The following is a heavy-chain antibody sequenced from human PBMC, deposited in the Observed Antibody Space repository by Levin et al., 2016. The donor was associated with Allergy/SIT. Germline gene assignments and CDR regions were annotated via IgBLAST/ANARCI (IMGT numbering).Heavy chain of an antibody. Sequence: WIRQPPGKGLEWLGEINHSGSTNYNPSLKSRVTISVDTSKNQFSLKLSSVTAADTAVYYCARGLGLDAFDIWGQGTMVTVSS. D-gene: IGHD3-16*01. CDR2: INHSGST. J-gene: IGHJ3*02. CDR3: ARGLGLDAFDI. V-gene: IGHV4-34*01.